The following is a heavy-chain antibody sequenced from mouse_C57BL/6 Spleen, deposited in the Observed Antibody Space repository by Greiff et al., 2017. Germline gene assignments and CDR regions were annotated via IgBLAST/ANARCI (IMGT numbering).Heavy chain of an antibody. Sequence: ESGAELVRPGASVKLSCTASGFNIKDYYMHWVKQRPEQGLEWIGRIDPEDGDTEYAPKFQGKATMTADTSSNTAYLQLSSLTSEDTAVYYCTTGYYYGSSYDYAMDYWGQGTSVTVSS. J-gene: IGHJ4*01. D-gene: IGHD1-1*01. CDR1: GFNIKDYY. CDR3: TTGYYYGSSYDYAMDY. CDR2: IDPEDGDT. V-gene: IGHV14-1*01.